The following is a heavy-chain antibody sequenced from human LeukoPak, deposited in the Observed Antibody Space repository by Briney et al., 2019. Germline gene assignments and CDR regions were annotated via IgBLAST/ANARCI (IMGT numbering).Heavy chain of an antibody. Sequence: GGSLRLSCAASGFTFSSYSMNWVRQAPGKGLEWVSYISSSSSTIYYADSVKGRFTISRDNAKNSLYLQMNSLRAEDTAVYYCAREGESYYGSPGSFDYWGQGTLVTVSS. CDR3: AREGESYYGSPGSFDY. V-gene: IGHV3-48*04. J-gene: IGHJ4*02. CDR2: ISSSSSTI. CDR1: GFTFSSYS. D-gene: IGHD3-10*01.